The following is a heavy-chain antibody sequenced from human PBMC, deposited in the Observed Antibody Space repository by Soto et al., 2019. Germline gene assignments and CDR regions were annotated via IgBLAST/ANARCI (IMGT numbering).Heavy chain of an antibody. Sequence: SETVSLTCSVSGGSVSSDAYYWSWIRQPPGKTLEWIGFILSGGGTSTNPSLRSRLSISVDTSRNQFSLRLTSVTASDTGVYFCAKGFSSGWYVDSWGRGTLVTVSS. J-gene: IGHJ4*02. CDR2: ILSGGGT. CDR1: GGSVSSDAYY. D-gene: IGHD6-19*01. V-gene: IGHV4-61*08. CDR3: AKGFSSGWYVDS.